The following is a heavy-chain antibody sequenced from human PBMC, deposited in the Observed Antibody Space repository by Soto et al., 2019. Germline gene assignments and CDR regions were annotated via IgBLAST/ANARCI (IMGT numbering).Heavy chain of an antibody. J-gene: IGHJ4*02. V-gene: IGHV3-33*01. D-gene: IGHD4-4*01. Sequence: GGSLRLSCAASGFTFSRYGMHWVRQAPGKGLDWLAVIWYDGSNKDYADSAKGRFTISRDNSKNTLYLQMNSLRVEDTAIYYCARGDYSSPDYFAYWGQGTLVTVSS. CDR1: GFTFSRYG. CDR2: IWYDGSNK. CDR3: ARGDYSSPDYFAY.